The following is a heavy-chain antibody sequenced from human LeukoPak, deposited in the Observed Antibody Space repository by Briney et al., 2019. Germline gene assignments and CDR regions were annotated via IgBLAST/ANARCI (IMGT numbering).Heavy chain of an antibody. V-gene: IGHV3-9*01. CDR3: AKTAPKATYYDFWSGYFPYYFDY. D-gene: IGHD3-3*01. CDR2: ISWNSGSI. Sequence: GGSLRLSCAASGFTFDDYAMHWVRQAPGKGLEWVSGISWNSGSIGYADSVKGRFTISRDNAKNSLYLQMNSLRAEDTALYYCAKTAPKATYYDFWSGYFPYYFDYWGQGTLVTVSS. CDR1: GFTFDDYA. J-gene: IGHJ4*02.